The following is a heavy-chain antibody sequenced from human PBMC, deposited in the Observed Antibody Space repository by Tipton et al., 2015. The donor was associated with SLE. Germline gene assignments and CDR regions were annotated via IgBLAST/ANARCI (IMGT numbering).Heavy chain of an antibody. CDR2: IYYSGST. CDR3: ARLPDYFDH. Sequence: TLSLTCTVSGGSISSYYWSWIRQPPGKGLEWIGYIYYSGSTNYNPSLKSRVTISVDTSKNEFSLKLRSVTAADTAVYYCARLPDYFDHWGQGALVTVSS. CDR1: GGSISSYY. V-gene: IGHV4-59*01. J-gene: IGHJ4*02.